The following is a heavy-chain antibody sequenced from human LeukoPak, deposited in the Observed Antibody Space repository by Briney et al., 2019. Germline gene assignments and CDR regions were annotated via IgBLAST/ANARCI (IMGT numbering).Heavy chain of an antibody. J-gene: IGHJ4*02. CDR3: ARPMPPWWPLDY. CDR2: IYYSGRT. CDR1: GGSVSSGSVY. Sequence: SETLSLTCTVSGGSVSSGSVYLSCIPPPPGKGLGYIGYIYYSGRTNYNPSIKSRVNISVDTSKTQFSLKLSSVTAAETAVYYCARPMPPWWPLDYWGLGTLVNVS. V-gene: IGHV4-61*01. D-gene: IGHD2-15*01.